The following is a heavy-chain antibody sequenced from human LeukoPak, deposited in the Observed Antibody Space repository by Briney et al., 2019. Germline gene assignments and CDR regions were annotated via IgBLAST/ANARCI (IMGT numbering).Heavy chain of an antibody. Sequence: GGALTLSCAASGFTFSSYAMSWVRQAPGKGLEWVSAISGSGGSTYYADSVKGRFTISRDNSKNTLYLQMNSLRAEDTAVYYCAKDWGMTTNSYNWFDPWGQGTLVTVSS. CDR3: AKDWGMTTNSYNWFDP. V-gene: IGHV3-23*01. J-gene: IGHJ5*02. D-gene: IGHD4-11*01. CDR2: ISGSGGST. CDR1: GFTFSSYA.